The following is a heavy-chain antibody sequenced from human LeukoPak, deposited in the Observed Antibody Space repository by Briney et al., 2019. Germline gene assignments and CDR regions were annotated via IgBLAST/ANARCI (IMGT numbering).Heavy chain of an antibody. V-gene: IGHV4-34*01. CDR1: GGSFSGYS. J-gene: IGHJ4*02. Sequence: SETLSLTCAVYGGSFSGYSWSWIRQPPGKGLEWIGEINHSASTNYNPSLKSRVTISVDTSKRHFSLKLSSVTAADTAVYYCARGSRRITMIVVGYFDYWGQGTLVTVSS. CDR2: INHSAST. D-gene: IGHD3-22*01. CDR3: ARGSRRITMIVVGYFDY.